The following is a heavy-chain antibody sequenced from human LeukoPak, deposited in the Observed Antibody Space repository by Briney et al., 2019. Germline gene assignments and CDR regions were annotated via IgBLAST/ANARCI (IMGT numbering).Heavy chain of an antibody. CDR1: GFVFSSYG. J-gene: IGHJ2*01. Sequence: PGRSLRLSCAASGFVFSSYGMHWVRQAPSKGLEWVAVMSHDGKTIYYADSVKGRFTISRDNSNDTLSLHMSSLRADDTAVYFCAKVARIWYASGWFDWYFDLWGRGILVTVSS. D-gene: IGHD6-19*01. CDR3: AKVARIWYASGWFDWYFDL. V-gene: IGHV3-30*18. CDR2: MSHDGKTI.